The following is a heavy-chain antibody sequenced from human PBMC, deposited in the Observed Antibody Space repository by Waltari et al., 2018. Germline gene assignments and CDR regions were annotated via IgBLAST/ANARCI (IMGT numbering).Heavy chain of an antibody. CDR3: AKSGNLAARPHFDF. CDR1: GFRFSLYV. CDR2: ISGSVADP. Sequence: EANLAESGGGLVQPGGSLRLSCTASGFRFSLYVMSLVRQAPGKGLGGVYAISGSVADPVYADSVKDRFVISRDNSKNTVFLEMNSLRSEDTALYYCAKSGNLAARPHFDFWGQGTRVTVSS. D-gene: IGHD6-6*01. V-gene: IGHV3-23*04. J-gene: IGHJ4*02.